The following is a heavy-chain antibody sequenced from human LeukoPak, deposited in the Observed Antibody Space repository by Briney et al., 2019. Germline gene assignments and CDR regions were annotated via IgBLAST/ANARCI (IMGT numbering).Heavy chain of an antibody. J-gene: IGHJ6*02. CDR3: ARGPGYYYDSSGYSAGKDV. Sequence: GASVKVSCKASGGTFSSYAISWVRQAPGQGLEWMGRIIPILGIANYAQKFQGRVTITADKSTSTAYMELCSLRSEDTAVYYCARGPGYYYDSSGYSAGKDVWGQGTTVTVSS. V-gene: IGHV1-69*04. CDR2: IIPILGIA. D-gene: IGHD3-22*01. CDR1: GGTFSSYA.